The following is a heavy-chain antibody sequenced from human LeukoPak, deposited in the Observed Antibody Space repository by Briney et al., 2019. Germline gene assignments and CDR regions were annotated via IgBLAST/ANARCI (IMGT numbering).Heavy chain of an antibody. J-gene: IGHJ3*02. V-gene: IGHV4-59*01. D-gene: IGHD3-16*02. CDR2: IYYSGST. CDR3: ASAIVDPDTFDI. CDR1: NGSIGNYH. Sequence: SETLSLTCTVSNGSIGNYHWSWIRQPPGKGLEWIGYIYYSGSTNYNPSLKSRVTMSVDTSKNQFSLRLSSVTAADTAVYHCASAIVDPDTFDIWGQGTMVTVSS.